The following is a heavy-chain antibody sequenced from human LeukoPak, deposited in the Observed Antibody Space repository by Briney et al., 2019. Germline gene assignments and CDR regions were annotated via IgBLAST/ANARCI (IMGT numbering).Heavy chain of an antibody. CDR1: GGSISSYY. V-gene: IGHV4-59*01. CDR2: IYYSGST. D-gene: IGHD3-3*01. Sequence: SETLSLTCTVSGGSISSYYWSWIRQPPGKGLEWIGYIYYSGSTNYNPSLKSRVTISVDTSKNQFSLKLSSVTAADTAVYYCAREPRWGYDSYYMDVWGKGTTVTVSS. J-gene: IGHJ6*03. CDR3: AREPRWGYDSYYMDV.